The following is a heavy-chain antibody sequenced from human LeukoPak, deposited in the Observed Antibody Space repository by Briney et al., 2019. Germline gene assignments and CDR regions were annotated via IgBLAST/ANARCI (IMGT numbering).Heavy chain of an antibody. D-gene: IGHD3-16*01. CDR2: MTTSSTYI. Sequence: GGSLRLSCAASGFSFGNYAMSWVRQTPGKGLEWVSSMTTSSTYIYYADSIKGRFTISRDDARSLLYLQMDSLRADDTAVYYCVRDLPFGFCNTTTCRYPFDSWGQGTLVTVSS. CDR1: GFSFGNYA. J-gene: IGHJ4*02. V-gene: IGHV3-21*06. CDR3: VRDLPFGFCNTTTCRYPFDS.